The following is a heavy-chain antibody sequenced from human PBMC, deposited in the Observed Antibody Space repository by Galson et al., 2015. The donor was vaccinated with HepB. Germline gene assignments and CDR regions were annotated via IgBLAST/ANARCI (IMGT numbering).Heavy chain of an antibody. CDR2: ITTNTGNP. CDR3: ARNPSGGASDI. J-gene: IGHJ3*02. CDR1: GYTFTNYV. V-gene: IGHV7-4-1*02. Sequence: SCKASGYTFTNYVLNWVRQAPGQGLEWMGWITTNTGNPTYAQGFTGRFVFSLDTSVSTAYLQISSLQADDTAVYYCARNPSGGASDIWGQGTLVTVS.